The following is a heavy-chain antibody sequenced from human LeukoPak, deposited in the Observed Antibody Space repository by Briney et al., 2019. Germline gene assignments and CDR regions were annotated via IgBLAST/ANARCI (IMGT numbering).Heavy chain of an antibody. CDR1: GYNFTTYW. Sequence: PGESLKISCKGSGYNFTTYWIGWVRQMPGKGLEWMGIIYPGDSDSRYNPSFQGQVTISADKSISTAYLQWSSLKASDTAMYYCARQTYDSSGPVFDYWGQGTLVTVSS. J-gene: IGHJ4*02. D-gene: IGHD3-22*01. CDR3: ARQTYDSSGPVFDY. V-gene: IGHV5-51*01. CDR2: IYPGDSDS.